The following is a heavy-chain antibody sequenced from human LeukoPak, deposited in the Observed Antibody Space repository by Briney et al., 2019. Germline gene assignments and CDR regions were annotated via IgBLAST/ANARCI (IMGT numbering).Heavy chain of an antibody. CDR2: IWFDGSVK. CDR3: AKDTGVQHLEPAF. V-gene: IGHV3-33*06. J-gene: IGHJ4*02. CDR1: GFTFNTYG. D-gene: IGHD3-3*01. Sequence: AGGSLRLSCAASGFTFNTYGMHWVRQAPGQGLEWVAAIWFDGSVKHYSDAVKGRFTISRDNSLNTLYLQMNSLRVEDTAIYYCAKDTGVQHLEPAFWGQGTLVTVSS.